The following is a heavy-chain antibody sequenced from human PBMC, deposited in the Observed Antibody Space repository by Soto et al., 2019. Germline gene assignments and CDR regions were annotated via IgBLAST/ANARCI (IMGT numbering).Heavy chain of an antibody. J-gene: IGHJ3*02. Sequence: QLQLQESGPGLVKPSETLSLTCSVSGGSISSSTYHWAWIRQPPGKGLEWIGSLHYSGSTYYNPSLKSRVTISGDTSKNQFSLKLNSVTAADTAVYYCARRYASSGYAYDIWGQGTMVTVSS. CDR3: ARRYASSGYAYDI. V-gene: IGHV4-39*01. CDR1: GGSISSSTYH. CDR2: LHYSGST. D-gene: IGHD3-22*01.